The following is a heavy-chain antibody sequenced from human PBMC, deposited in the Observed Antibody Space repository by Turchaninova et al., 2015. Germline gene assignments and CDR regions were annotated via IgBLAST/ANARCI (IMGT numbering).Heavy chain of an antibody. J-gene: IGHJ4*02. V-gene: IGHV3-74*01. CDR1: GVTLSDYW. CDR3: GRDVHIAAAFF. D-gene: IGHD6-13*01. CDR2: IKGDASAT. Sequence: EVQLVESGGGLVQPGGSLRLSCAASGVTLSDYWLHWARHAPGKGLVWVSRIKGDASATNYADSVKGRFTISRDNAKNTVFLQMDSLTAEDTAVYYCGRDVHIAAAFFRGQGTLVTVSS.